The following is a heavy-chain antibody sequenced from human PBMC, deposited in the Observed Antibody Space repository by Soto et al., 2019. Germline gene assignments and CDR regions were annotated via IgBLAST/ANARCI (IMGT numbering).Heavy chain of an antibody. V-gene: IGHV1-69*05. J-gene: IGHJ4*02. CDR3: AGEKSGSKRAYYFDY. CDR1: GYTFSTYT. CDR2: IIPRSATS. D-gene: IGHD1-26*01. Sequence: SVKVSCKSSGYTFSTYTITCMRQAPGQGLEWMGGIIPRSATSNYAQKFQGRVTITRDTSASTAYMELSSLRSEDTAVYYCAGEKSGSKRAYYFDYWGQGTLVTVSP.